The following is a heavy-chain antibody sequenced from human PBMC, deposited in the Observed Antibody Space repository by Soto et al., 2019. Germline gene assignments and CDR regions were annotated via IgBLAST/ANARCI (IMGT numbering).Heavy chain of an antibody. CDR3: ARETLSFGSALDV. J-gene: IGHJ6*02. Sequence: GGSLRLSCAASGFRFDDYNMHWVRQARGKGLEWVSLITWNGGNTYYADSVKGRFTISRDGTSRSVSLQMTSLKSEDTAFYYCARETLSFGSALDVWGQGTTVTVSS. CDR1: GFRFDDYN. CDR2: ITWNGGNT. D-gene: IGHD3-3*01. V-gene: IGHV3-43*01.